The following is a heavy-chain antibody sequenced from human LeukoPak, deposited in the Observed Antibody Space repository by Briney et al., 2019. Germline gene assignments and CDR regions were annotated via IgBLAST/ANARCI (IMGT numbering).Heavy chain of an antibody. CDR2: IWYDGSNK. Sequence: PGGSLRLSCAASGFTFSSYGVHWVRQAPGKGLEWVAVIWYDGSNKYYADSVKGRFTISRDNSKNTLYLQMNSLRAEDTAVYYCAKDLDSSGLDYWGQGTLVTVSS. CDR3: AKDLDSSGLDY. D-gene: IGHD6-19*01. CDR1: GFTFSSYG. J-gene: IGHJ4*02. V-gene: IGHV3-33*06.